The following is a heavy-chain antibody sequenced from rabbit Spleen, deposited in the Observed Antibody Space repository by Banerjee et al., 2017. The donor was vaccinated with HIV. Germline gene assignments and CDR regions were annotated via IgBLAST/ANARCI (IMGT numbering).Heavy chain of an antibody. CDR3: ARDGAGGSYFAL. V-gene: IGHV1S7*01. J-gene: IGHJ6*01. Sequence: QMKETGGGLVQPGGSLKLSCKASGFTLSSYYMNWVRQAPGKGLEWIGYIDPLFGITYYANWVNGRFFISRENAQNTVLLQMTSLTAADTATYFCARDGAGGSYFALWGPGTLVTVS. CDR2: IDPLFGIT. CDR1: GFTLSSYY. D-gene: IGHD8-1*01.